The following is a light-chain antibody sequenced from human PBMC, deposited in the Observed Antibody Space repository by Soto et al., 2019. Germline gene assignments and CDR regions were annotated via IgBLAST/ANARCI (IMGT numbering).Light chain of an antibody. Sequence: EIVMAQSPATLSVSPGERATLGCRASQSVSTKLAWYQQKPGQAPSLLTYGASTRATGIPARFSGSGSGTEFTLTISSLKSEDFAVYYCQQYNNWHPITFGQGTRLEIK. CDR3: QQYNNWHPIT. CDR1: QSVSTK. V-gene: IGKV3-15*01. CDR2: GAS. J-gene: IGKJ5*01.